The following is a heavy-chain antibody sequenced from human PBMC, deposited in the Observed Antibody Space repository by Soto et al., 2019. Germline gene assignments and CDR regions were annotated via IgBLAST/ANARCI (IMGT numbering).Heavy chain of an antibody. CDR2: LSNTGRRT. J-gene: IGHJ4*02. CDR1: IFPFGANA. D-gene: IGHD1-26*01. V-gene: IGHV3-23*01. CDR3: ATEMGATQGPFDN. Sequence: GGSLRLSCVVSIFPFGANAMSWVRQAPGKGLEWVSGLSNTGRRTSYADSVKGRFNISRDNSENTVYLQMNSLRVEDTAVYYCATEMGATQGPFDNWGQGTLVTVSS.